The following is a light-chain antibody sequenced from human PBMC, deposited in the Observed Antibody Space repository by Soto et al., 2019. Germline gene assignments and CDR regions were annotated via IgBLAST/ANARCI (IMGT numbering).Light chain of an antibody. Sequence: DIVLTQSPATLSLSPGERATLSCRASQSVGSYLAWLQHKPGQAPRLLIYGASNRATDVPGRFSGRGSGTDFTLTISSLESGDSAVYYCQQRDKWPRTFGQGTKLEIK. V-gene: IGKV3-11*01. CDR2: GAS. J-gene: IGKJ2*01. CDR1: QSVGSY. CDR3: QQRDKWPRT.